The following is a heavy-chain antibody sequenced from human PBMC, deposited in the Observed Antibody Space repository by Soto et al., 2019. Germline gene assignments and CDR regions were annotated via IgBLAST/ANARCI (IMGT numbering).Heavy chain of an antibody. CDR3: ARDNRHDAFDI. Sequence: GSLRLSCAASGFTFSSYSMNWVRQAPGKGLEWVSSISSSSSYIYYADSVKGRFTISRDNAKNSLYLQMNSLRAEDTAVYYCARDNRHDAFDIWGQGTMVTVSS. J-gene: IGHJ3*02. V-gene: IGHV3-21*01. CDR1: GFTFSSYS. CDR2: ISSSSSYI.